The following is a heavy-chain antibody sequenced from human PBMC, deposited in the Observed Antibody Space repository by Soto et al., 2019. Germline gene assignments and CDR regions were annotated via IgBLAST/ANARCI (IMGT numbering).Heavy chain of an antibody. CDR3: ATSRTFDY. Sequence: GGSLRLSCVVSGFTFSSYWRKWVRQSPGKGLEWVANIKQDGSEKYYVDSAKGRFTISRDNAKNSLYLQMNSLSAEDTAIYYCATSRTFDYWGQGTLVTVSS. V-gene: IGHV3-7*01. CDR2: IKQDGSEK. CDR1: GFTFSSYW. J-gene: IGHJ4*02. D-gene: IGHD6-13*01.